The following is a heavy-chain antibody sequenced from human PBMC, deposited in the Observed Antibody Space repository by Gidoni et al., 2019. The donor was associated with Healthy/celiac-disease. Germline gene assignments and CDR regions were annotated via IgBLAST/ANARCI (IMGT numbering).Heavy chain of an antibody. D-gene: IGHD2-15*01. J-gene: IGHJ5*02. Sequence: QVQLVQSGAEMQKPAASVKVSCEASGATFSSYAISWVRQAPGQGLAWMGGLIPIFGTANYAQKFQGRVTITADESTSTAYMELSSLRSEDTAVYYCARDRGRSGGSCYGWFDPWGQGTLVTVSS. V-gene: IGHV1-69*01. CDR1: GATFSSYA. CDR3: ARDRGRSGGSCYGWFDP. CDR2: LIPIFGTA.